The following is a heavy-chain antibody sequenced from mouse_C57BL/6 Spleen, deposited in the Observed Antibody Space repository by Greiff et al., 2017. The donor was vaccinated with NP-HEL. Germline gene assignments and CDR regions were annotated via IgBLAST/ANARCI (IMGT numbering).Heavy chain of an antibody. CDR1: GYAFSSSW. Sequence: QVQLQQSGPELVKPGASVKISCKASGYAFSSSWMNWVKQRPGKGLEWIGRIYPGDGDTNYNGKFKGKATLTADKSSSTAYMQLSSLTSEDSAVYFCAIERGYDYEAMDYWGQGTSVTVSS. D-gene: IGHD2-2*01. CDR2: IYPGDGDT. V-gene: IGHV1-82*01. CDR3: AIERGYDYEAMDY. J-gene: IGHJ4*01.